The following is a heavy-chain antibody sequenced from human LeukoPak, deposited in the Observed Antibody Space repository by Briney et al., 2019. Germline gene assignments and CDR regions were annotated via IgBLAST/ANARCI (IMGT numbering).Heavy chain of an antibody. CDR2: LYSDGST. Sequence: PGGSLRLSCAASGFTFSDYYMSWIRQAPGKGLEWVSVLYSDGSTYYADSVKGRFTFSRDNSNNKLYLQMNSLRAEDTAVYYCSRYDLRGAFDIWGQGTVVTVSS. V-gene: IGHV3-53*01. CDR3: SRYDLRGAFDI. J-gene: IGHJ3*02. D-gene: IGHD4-17*01. CDR1: GFTFSDYY.